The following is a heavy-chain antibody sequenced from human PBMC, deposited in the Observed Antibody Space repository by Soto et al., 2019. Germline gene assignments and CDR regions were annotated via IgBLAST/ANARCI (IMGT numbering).Heavy chain of an antibody. D-gene: IGHD3-22*01. CDR2: ISYDGSNK. Sequence: GGSPRLSCAASGFTFSSYGMHWVRQAPGKGLEWVAVISYDGSNKYYADSVKGRFTISRDNSKNTLYLQMNSLRAEDTAVYYCAKDSFYGIPFYGSSGYYLASPTYYFDYWGQGTLVTVSS. J-gene: IGHJ4*02. V-gene: IGHV3-30*18. CDR1: GFTFSSYG. CDR3: AKDSFYGIPFYGSSGYYLASPTYYFDY.